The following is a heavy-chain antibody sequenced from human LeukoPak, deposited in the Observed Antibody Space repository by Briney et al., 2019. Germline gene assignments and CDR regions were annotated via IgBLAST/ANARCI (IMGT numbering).Heavy chain of an antibody. CDR3: ARSLFVDTAY. V-gene: IGHV1-8*01. J-gene: IGHJ4*02. CDR1: GYTFTSYD. D-gene: IGHD5-18*01. Sequence: AAVKVSCRASGYTFTSYDINWVRQASGQGLEWMGWMNPNSGNTGYAQKFQGRVTMTRNTSISTAYMELSSLRSEDTAVYYSARSLFVDTAYWGQGTLVIVSS. CDR2: MNPNSGNT.